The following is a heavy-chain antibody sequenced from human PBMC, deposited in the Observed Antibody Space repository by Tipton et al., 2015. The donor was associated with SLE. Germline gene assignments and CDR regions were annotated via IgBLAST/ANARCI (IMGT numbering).Heavy chain of an antibody. Sequence: SGFAFSSYAMNWVRQAPGKGLEWVSVIHSGGDIYYADSVKGRFTISRDNSKNTLFLQMNSLRPEDTAVYFCANGPPPYFDYWGQGSLVTVSS. CDR1: GFAFSSYA. CDR2: IHSGGDI. J-gene: IGHJ4*02. CDR3: ANGPPPYFDY. V-gene: IGHV3-23*03.